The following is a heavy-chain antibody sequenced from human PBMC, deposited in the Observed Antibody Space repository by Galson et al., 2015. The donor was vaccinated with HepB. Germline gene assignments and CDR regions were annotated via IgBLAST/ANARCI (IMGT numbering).Heavy chain of an antibody. V-gene: IGHV3-30*18. CDR3: AKDQGYRFWSGFSAFDS. J-gene: IGHJ4*02. CDR2: ISYDGSNK. CDR1: GFIFSSYG. Sequence: SLRLSCAASGFIFSSYGMHWVRQAPGKGLEWVAIISYDGSNKYYADSVKGRFTISRDNSKNTLYLQMNNLRPEDTAVYYCAKDQGYRFWSGFSAFDSWGQGTLVTVSS. D-gene: IGHD3-3*01.